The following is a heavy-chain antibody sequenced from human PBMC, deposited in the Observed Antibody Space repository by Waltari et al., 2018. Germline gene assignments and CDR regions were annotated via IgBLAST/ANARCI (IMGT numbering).Heavy chain of an antibody. V-gene: IGHV4-38-2*02. J-gene: IGHJ5*02. D-gene: IGHD4-17*01. CDR3: ARDRGDYGDYVGWFDP. Sequence: QVQLQESGPGLVKPSETLSLTCAVSGYSISSGYYWGWIRQPPGKGLEWIGSIYHSGSTYYNPSLKSRVTISVDTSKNQFSLKLSSGTAADTAVYYCARDRGDYGDYVGWFDPWGQGTLVTVSS. CDR1: GYSISSGYY. CDR2: IYHSGST.